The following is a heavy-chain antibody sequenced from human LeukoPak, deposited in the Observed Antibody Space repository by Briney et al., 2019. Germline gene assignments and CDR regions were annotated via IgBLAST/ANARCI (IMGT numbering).Heavy chain of an antibody. V-gene: IGHV4-39*01. J-gene: IGHJ6*03. CDR1: GGSISNDGHY. D-gene: IGHD3-22*01. Sequence: PSETLSLTCTVSGGSISNDGHYWGWIRQPPGKDLEWIAIIYYSGSTYYNPSLKSRVTISVDTSKNQFSLKVSAVTAADTAVYYCARQIYYDNSGRYYIDVWGKGTTVTVSS. CDR3: ARQIYYDNSGRYYIDV. CDR2: IYYSGST.